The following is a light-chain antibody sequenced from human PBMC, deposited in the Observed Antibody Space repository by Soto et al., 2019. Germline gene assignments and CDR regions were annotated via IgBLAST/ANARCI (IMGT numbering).Light chain of an antibody. CDR1: ESVSTN. CDR3: QHGT. Sequence: EIEMTQSPATLSLAPGERVTLSCRASESVSTNLAWYQQKAGQAPRLLIYGASTRATGIPARFSGSGSGTEFTLTISSLQPDDFATYYCQHGTFGQGTKVDIK. CDR2: GAS. V-gene: IGKV3-15*01. J-gene: IGKJ1*01.